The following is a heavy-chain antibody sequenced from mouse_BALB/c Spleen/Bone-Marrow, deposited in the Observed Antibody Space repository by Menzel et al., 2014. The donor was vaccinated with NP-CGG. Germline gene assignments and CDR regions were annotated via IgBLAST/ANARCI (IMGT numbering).Heavy chain of an antibody. D-gene: IGHD1-2*01. J-gene: IGHJ3*01. CDR1: GFDFSRYW. Sequence: EVKLVESGGGLVQPGGSLKLSCAASGFDFSRYWMTWVRQAPWKGLEWIGEINPDSSTINHTPSLKDKFIISRDNAKNTLYLQMNKVRSEDTALYYCAENYYYGYVAYWGQGTLVTVSA. CDR2: INPDSSTI. V-gene: IGHV4-1*02. CDR3: AENYYYGYVAY.